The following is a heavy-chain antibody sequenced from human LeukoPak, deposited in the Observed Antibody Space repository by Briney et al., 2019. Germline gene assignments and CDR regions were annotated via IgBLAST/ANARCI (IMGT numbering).Heavy chain of an antibody. CDR3: ARGGVVVVAATPFDY. CDR1: GGSISSSSYY. CDR2: INHSGST. D-gene: IGHD2-15*01. Sequence: SETLSLTCTVSGGSISSSSYYWGWIRQPPGKGLEWIGEINHSGSTNYNPSLKSRVTISVDTSKNQFSPKLSSVTAADTAVYYCARGGVVVVAATPFDYWGQGTLVTVSS. J-gene: IGHJ4*02. V-gene: IGHV4-39*07.